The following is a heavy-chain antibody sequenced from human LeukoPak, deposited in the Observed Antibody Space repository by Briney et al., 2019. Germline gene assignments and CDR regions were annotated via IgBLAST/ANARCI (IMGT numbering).Heavy chain of an antibody. V-gene: IGHV2-5*02. CDR3: AHRKNYYDSSVFYN. Sequence: SGPTLVNPTQTLTLTCTFSGFSLNTRGVGVGWIRQPPGRALEWLALIYWDDDRRYSPSLKSRLTITKDTSKNQVVLTMTNMDPVDTATYFCAHRKNYYDSSVFYNWGQGTLVTVSS. CDR2: IYWDDDR. J-gene: IGHJ4*02. D-gene: IGHD3-22*01. CDR1: GFSLNTRGVG.